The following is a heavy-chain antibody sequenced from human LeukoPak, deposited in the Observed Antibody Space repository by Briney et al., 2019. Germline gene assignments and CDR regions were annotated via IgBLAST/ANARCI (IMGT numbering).Heavy chain of an antibody. Sequence: PSETLSLTCTVSGGSIRSGDYYWSWIRQPPGKGLEWIGYIYYSGSTYYNPSLKSRVTISVDTSKNQFSLKLSSVTAADTAVYYCARGRIAATHYYYYYYMDVWGKGTTVTVSS. D-gene: IGHD2-15*01. CDR1: GGSIRSGDYY. CDR3: ARGRIAATHYYYYYYMDV. CDR2: IYYSGST. V-gene: IGHV4-30-4*08. J-gene: IGHJ6*03.